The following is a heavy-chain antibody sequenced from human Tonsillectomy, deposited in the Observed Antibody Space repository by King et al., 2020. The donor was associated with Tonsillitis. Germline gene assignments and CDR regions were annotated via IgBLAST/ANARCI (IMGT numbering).Heavy chain of an antibody. CDR2: MNPNSGNT. V-gene: IGHV1-8*01. CDR1: GYTFTSYD. Sequence: VQLVESGAEVKKPGASVKVSCKASGYTFTSYDIKWVRQATGQGLEWMGWMNPNSGNTGYAQKFQGRVTMTRNTSISTAYMELSSLRSEDTAVYYCARRGPSDVYYYYYGMDVWGQGTTVTVSS. D-gene: IGHD5-24*01. J-gene: IGHJ6*02. CDR3: ARRGPSDVYYYYYGMDV.